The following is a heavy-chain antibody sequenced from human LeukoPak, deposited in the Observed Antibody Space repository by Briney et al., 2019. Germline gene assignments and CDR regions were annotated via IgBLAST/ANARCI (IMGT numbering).Heavy chain of an antibody. CDR2: INHSGRT. V-gene: IGHV4-34*01. CDR3: ARWGDCSGGSCYSGLHFDY. D-gene: IGHD2-15*01. Sequence: SETLSLTCADHGGSFSGYYWSWIRQPPGKGLEWIGEINHSGRTNYNPSLKSRVTISVDTSKKQFSLKLSSVTAADTAVYYCARWGDCSGGSCYSGLHFDYWGQGTLVTVSS. CDR1: GGSFSGYY. J-gene: IGHJ4*02.